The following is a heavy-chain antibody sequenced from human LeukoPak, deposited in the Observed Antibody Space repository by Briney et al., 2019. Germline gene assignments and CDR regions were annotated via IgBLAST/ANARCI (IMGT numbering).Heavy chain of an antibody. V-gene: IGHV4-31*03. J-gene: IGHJ6*02. CDR3: AREGYSYGHYYYYYGMDV. CDR2: IYYSGST. Sequence: SQTLSLTCTVSGGSISSGGYYWSWIRQHPGKGLEWIGYIYYSGSTYCNPSLKSRVTISVDTSKNQFSLKLSSVTAADTAVYYCAREGYSYGHYYYYYGMDVWGQGTTVTVSS. D-gene: IGHD5-18*01. CDR1: GGSISSGGYY.